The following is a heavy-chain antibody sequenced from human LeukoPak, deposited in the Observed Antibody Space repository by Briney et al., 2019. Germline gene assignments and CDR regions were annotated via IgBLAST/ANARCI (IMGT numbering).Heavy chain of an antibody. Sequence: KTGGSLRLSCAASGFTFSSYSMNWVRQAPGKGLEWVSSISSSSSYIYYADSVKGRFTISRDNAKNSLYLQMNSLRAEDTAVYYCAREREYYYDSSGYMFDYWGQGTLVTVSS. J-gene: IGHJ4*02. CDR1: GFTFSSYS. D-gene: IGHD3-22*01. V-gene: IGHV3-21*01. CDR3: AREREYYYDSSGYMFDY. CDR2: ISSSSSYI.